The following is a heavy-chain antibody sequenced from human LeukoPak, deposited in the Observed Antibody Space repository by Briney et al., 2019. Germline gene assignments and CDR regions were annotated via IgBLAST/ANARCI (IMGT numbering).Heavy chain of an antibody. Sequence: ASVKVSCKASGYTFTSYGISWVRQAPGQGLEWMGWISAYNGNTNYAQKLQGRVTMTTDTSTSTAYMELRSLRSDDTAVYYCASSPIYGDYVDYYYGMDVWGQGTTVTVSS. D-gene: IGHD4-17*01. V-gene: IGHV1-18*01. CDR2: ISAYNGNT. CDR3: ASSPIYGDYVDYYYGMDV. J-gene: IGHJ6*02. CDR1: GYTFTSYG.